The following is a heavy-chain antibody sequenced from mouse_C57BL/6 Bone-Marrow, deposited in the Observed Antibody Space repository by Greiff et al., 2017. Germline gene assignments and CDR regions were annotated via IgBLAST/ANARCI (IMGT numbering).Heavy chain of an antibody. D-gene: IGHD4-1*01. CDR1: GYTFTSYW. CDR2: IDPSDSYT. CDR3: ASPGAWFAY. Sequence: QVQLQQSGAELVQPGASVKLSCKASGYTFTSYWMQWVKPRPGPGLEWIGEIDPSDSYTNYTQKFKGKHTLTLDTSSSTAYMQLRRLPSVDSAVFYCASPGAWFAYWGQGTLVTGSA. V-gene: IGHV1-50*01. J-gene: IGHJ3*01.